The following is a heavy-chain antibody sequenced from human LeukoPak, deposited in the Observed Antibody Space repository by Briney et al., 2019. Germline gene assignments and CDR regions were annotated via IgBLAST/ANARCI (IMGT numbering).Heavy chain of an antibody. J-gene: IGHJ4*02. CDR1: GGTFSSYA. CDR2: IIPIFGIT. V-gene: IGHV1-69*04. CDR3: ARDGGTGSSSY. Sequence: SVKVSCKASGGTFSSYAISWVRQAPGQGLEWMGRIIPIFGITNYAQKFQGRVTITADKSTSTAYMELSSLRSEDTAVYYCARDGGTGSSSYWGQGTLVTVSS. D-gene: IGHD6-6*01.